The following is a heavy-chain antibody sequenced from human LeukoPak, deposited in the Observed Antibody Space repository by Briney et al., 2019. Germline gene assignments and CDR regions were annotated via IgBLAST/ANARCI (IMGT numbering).Heavy chain of an antibody. V-gene: IGHV3-23*01. CDR1: GFTFSSYA. J-gene: IGHJ4*02. CDR3: AKVRVSIAVALKPDFDY. D-gene: IGHD6-19*01. CDR2: ISGSGGST. Sequence: GGSLRLSCAASGFTFSSYAMSWVRQAPGKGLEWVSAISGSGGSTYYADSVKGRFTISRDNSMNTLYPQMNSLRAEDTAVYYCAKVRVSIAVALKPDFDYWGQGTLVTVSS.